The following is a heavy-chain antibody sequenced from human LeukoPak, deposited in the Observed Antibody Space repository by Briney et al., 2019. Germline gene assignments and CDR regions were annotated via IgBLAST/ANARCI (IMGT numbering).Heavy chain of an antibody. CDR1: GGSFSGYY. CDR3: ARGDCSSTICYSPMDV. J-gene: IGHJ6*03. V-gene: IGHV4-34*01. Sequence: ASETLSPTCGVYGGSFSGYYWIWVRQPPGRGLEWIAEINHTGGTKSNPSLKSRVSISVDTSKNQFSLSLNSVTAADTAVYYCARGDCSSTICYSPMDVWGKGTTVTVSS. CDR2: INHTGGT. D-gene: IGHD2-2*01.